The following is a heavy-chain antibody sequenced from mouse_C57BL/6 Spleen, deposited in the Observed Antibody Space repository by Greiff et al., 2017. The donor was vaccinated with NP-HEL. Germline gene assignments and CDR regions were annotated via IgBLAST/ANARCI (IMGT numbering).Heavy chain of an antibody. V-gene: IGHV1-4*01. J-gene: IGHJ4*01. CDR3: ASGRQLRLREAMDY. D-gene: IGHD3-2*02. CDR1: GYTFTSYT. Sequence: QVQLKQSGAELARPGASVKMSCKASGYTFTSYTMHWVKQRPGQGLEWIGYINPSSGYTKYNQKFKDKATLTADKSSSTAYMQLSSLTSEDSAVYYCASGRQLRLREAMDYWGQGTSVTVSS. CDR2: INPSSGYT.